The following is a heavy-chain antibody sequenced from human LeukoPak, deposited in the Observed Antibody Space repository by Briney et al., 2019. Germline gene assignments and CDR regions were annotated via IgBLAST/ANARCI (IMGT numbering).Heavy chain of an antibody. J-gene: IGHJ4*02. Sequence: SETLSLTCTVSGGSINSHYWSWIRQPPGKGLEWIGYIFNGGTTNYNPSLKSRVTISIDTSSDQFSLRLSSVTTADTAIYYCASRPADSTWHGVFDYWSQGTLVTVSS. V-gene: IGHV4-59*11. D-gene: IGHD6-13*01. CDR2: IFNGGTT. CDR3: ASRPADSTWHGVFDY. CDR1: GGSINSHY.